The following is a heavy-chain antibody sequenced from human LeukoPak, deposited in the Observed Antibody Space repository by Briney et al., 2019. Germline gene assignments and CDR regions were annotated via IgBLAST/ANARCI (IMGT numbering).Heavy chain of an antibody. Sequence: ASVTVSCKASGYTFTSYDINWVRQATGQGLEWMGWMSPNSDNTGYAQKFQGRVTFTRDTSISTAYMELRSLTSEDTAVYYCARDXGXSSGWFDPWGQGTLVTVSS. CDR2: MSPNSDNT. CDR1: GYTFTSYD. J-gene: IGHJ5*02. V-gene: IGHV1-8*01. CDR3: ARDXGXSSGWFDP. D-gene: IGHD3-3*01.